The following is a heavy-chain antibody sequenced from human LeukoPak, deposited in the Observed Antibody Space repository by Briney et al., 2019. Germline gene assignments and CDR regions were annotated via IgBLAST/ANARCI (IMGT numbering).Heavy chain of an antibody. D-gene: IGHD2-15*01. CDR1: GGSISSYY. CDR2: IYYSGSI. J-gene: IGHJ3*02. CDR3: ATKVRGGFDI. V-gene: IGHV4-59*01. Sequence: SETLSLTCTVSGGSISSYYWSWIRQPPGKGLEWIGYIYYSGSINYNPSLKSRVTISVDTSKNQFSLKLSSVTAADTAIYYCATKVRGGFDIWGQGTMVTVSS.